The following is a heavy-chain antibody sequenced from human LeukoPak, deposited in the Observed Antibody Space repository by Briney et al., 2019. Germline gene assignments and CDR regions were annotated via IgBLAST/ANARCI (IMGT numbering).Heavy chain of an antibody. V-gene: IGHV4-34*01. CDR3: ARGRRWELQGDYDY. CDR2: INHSGST. D-gene: IGHD1-26*01. Sequence: SETLSLTCAVYGGSFSGYYWSWIRQPPGKGLEWIGEINHSGSTNYNPSLKSRVTISVDTSKNQFSLKLSSVTAADTAVYYCARGRRWELQGDYDYWGQGNLVTVSS. CDR1: GGSFSGYY. J-gene: IGHJ4*02.